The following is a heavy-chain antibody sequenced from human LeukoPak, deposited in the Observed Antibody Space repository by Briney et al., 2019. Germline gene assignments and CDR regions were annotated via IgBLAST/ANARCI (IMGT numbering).Heavy chain of an antibody. Sequence: GASLRLSCEDSGFTFTNYAMSWVRQAPGKGLEWVSAITGSDGSSYYADSVKGRFTISRDNSKNTLYLQVNSLRAEDTAVYYCAKWGDYDILTGYYVPDYWGQGTLVTVSS. V-gene: IGHV3-23*01. CDR3: AKWGDYDILTGYYVPDY. D-gene: IGHD3-9*01. CDR1: GFTFTNYA. CDR2: ITGSDGSS. J-gene: IGHJ4*02.